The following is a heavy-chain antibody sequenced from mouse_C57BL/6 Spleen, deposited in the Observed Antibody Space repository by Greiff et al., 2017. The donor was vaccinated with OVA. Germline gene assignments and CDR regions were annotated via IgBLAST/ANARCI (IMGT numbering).Heavy chain of an antibody. Sequence: EVQVVESGPGLVKPSQSLSLTCSVTGYSITSGYYWNWIRQFPGNKLEWMGYISYDGSNNYNPSLKNRISITRDTSKNQFFLKLNSVTTEDTATYYCARAGFYSNSPFAYWGQGTLVTVSA. D-gene: IGHD2-5*01. CDR3: ARAGFYSNSPFAY. CDR2: ISYDGSN. V-gene: IGHV3-6*01. J-gene: IGHJ3*01. CDR1: GYSITSGYY.